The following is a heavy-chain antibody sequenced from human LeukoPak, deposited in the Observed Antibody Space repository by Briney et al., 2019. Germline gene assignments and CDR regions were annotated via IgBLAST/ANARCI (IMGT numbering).Heavy chain of an antibody. D-gene: IGHD3-22*01. CDR2: IKSKTDGGTT. Sequence: GGSLRLSCAASGFTFSNAWMNWVRQAPGKGLEWVGRIKSKTDGGTTDYAAPVKGRFTISRDDSKHTLYLPMNSLTTEDTAVYYCTTGSSRYYWQLGYWGQGTLVTVSS. J-gene: IGHJ4*02. V-gene: IGHV3-15*07. CDR3: TTGSSRYYWQLGY. CDR1: GFTFSNAW.